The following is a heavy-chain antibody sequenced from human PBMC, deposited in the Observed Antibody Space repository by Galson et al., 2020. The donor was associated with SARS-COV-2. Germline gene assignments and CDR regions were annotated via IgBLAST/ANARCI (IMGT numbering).Heavy chain of an antibody. V-gene: IGHV3-7*01. CDR1: GLTFRSYW. Sequence: GESLKISCAVSGLTFRSYWMHWVRRAPGKGLEWVANIKEDGSEKYYVDSVKGRFTISRDNAKNSLYLQMNSLTVEDTAVYYCASPATGYYSGGYFDYWGQGTLVTVSS. J-gene: IGHJ4*02. D-gene: IGHD3-9*01. CDR3: ASPATGYYSGGYFDY. CDR2: IKEDGSEK.